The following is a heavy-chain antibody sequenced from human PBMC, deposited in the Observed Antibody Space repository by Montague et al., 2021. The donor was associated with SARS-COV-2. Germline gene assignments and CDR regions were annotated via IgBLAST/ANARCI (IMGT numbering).Heavy chain of an antibody. J-gene: IGHJ4*02. CDR1: GDSISTDNW. V-gene: IGHV4-4*02. Sequence: SETLSLTCVVSGDSISTDNWWTWVRLPPGKGLEWVGEIYYTGSTKYKPSLKSRVSMSVDKSWNQFSLRLASVTAADTAFYYCVRHPHYDGLNGPPDFWDQGTLVTVSS. D-gene: IGHD3-9*01. CDR3: VRHPHYDGLNGPPDF. CDR2: IYYTGST.